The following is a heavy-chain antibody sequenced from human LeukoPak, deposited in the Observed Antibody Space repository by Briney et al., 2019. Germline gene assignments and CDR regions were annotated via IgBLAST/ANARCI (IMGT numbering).Heavy chain of an antibody. CDR1: GGSMSSSN. CDR3: ARIDSSGYHGGYYYCCMDV. V-gene: IGHV4-59*01. CDR2: IYCSAST. D-gene: IGHD3-22*01. J-gene: IGHJ6*02. Sequence: SETLSLTSIASGGSMSSSNWSCSRQSPGTGLECFGYIYCSASTNYNPSLKSRVTISVDTSKNQFSLKLSSVTAADTAVYYCARIDSSGYHGGYYYCCMDVWGQGTTVTVSS.